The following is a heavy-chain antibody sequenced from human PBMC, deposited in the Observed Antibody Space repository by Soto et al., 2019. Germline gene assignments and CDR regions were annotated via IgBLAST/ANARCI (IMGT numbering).Heavy chain of an antibody. CDR2: ISSSSSTM. Sequence: PGGSLRLSCAASGFTFSSYSMNWVRQAPGKGLEWVSYISSSSSTMYYADSVKGRFTISRDNAKNSLYLQMNSLRDEDTAVYYCARDDIVLMVYARWYYXMDVWGQGTTVTVSS. CDR1: GFTFSSYS. J-gene: IGHJ6*02. D-gene: IGHD2-8*01. V-gene: IGHV3-48*02. CDR3: ARDDIVLMVYARWYYXMDV.